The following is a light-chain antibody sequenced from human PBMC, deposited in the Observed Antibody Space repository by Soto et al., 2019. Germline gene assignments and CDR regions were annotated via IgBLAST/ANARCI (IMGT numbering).Light chain of an antibody. CDR3: SSYTSSSTSLV. V-gene: IGLV2-14*01. J-gene: IGLJ2*01. CDR2: EVS. CDR1: SSDVGGYNY. Sequence: QSALTQPASVSGSPGQSITISCTGTSSDVGGYNYVSWYQQHPGKAPKLMIYEVSNRPSGVSNRFSGSKSGNTASLTISGLRAEDEADYYCSSYTSSSTSLVFGGGTKLTVL.